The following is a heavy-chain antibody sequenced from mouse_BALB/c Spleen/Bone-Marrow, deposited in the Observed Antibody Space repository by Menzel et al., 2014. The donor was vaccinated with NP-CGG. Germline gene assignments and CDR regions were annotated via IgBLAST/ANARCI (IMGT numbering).Heavy chain of an antibody. CDR3: ARHLITHAMDY. CDR2: ISSGGSYT. CDR1: GFAFSSYD. Sequence: EVQLVESGGGLVKPGGSLKLSCAASGFAFSSYDMSWVRQTPEKRLEWVATISSGGSYTYYPDSVKGRFTISRDNARNTLYLQMSSLRSEDTALYYCARHLITHAMDYWGQGTSVTVSS. J-gene: IGHJ4*01. D-gene: IGHD2-4*01. V-gene: IGHV5-9*02.